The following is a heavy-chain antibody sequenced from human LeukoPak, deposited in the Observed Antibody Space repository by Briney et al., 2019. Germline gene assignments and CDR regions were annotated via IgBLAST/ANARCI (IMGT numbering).Heavy chain of an antibody. Sequence: GGSLRLSCAASGFSLSGYWMSWVRQAPGKGLEWVSVIYSGGSTYYADSVKDRFTISRDNSKNTLYLQMNSLRADDTSVYYCARDNVAPTYGMDVWGQGTTVTVSS. CDR3: ARDNVAPTYGMDV. CDR2: IYSGGST. J-gene: IGHJ6*02. D-gene: IGHD2-8*01. V-gene: IGHV3-66*01. CDR1: GFSLSGYW.